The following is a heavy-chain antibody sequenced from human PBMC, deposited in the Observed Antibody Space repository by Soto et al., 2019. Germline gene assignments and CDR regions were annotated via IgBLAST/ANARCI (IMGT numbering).Heavy chain of an antibody. V-gene: IGHV1-69*13. Sequence: SVKVSCKASGGTFSTYSISWVRQAPGQGLEWMGGIIPMLGKTNYAQKFQGRVTITADESTSTAYMDLSSLRSDDTAVYYCAKDILEWLFGSGDYYYYGMDVWGQGNTVTVS. J-gene: IGHJ6*02. CDR3: AKDILEWLFGSGDYYYYGMDV. CDR2: IIPMLGKT. D-gene: IGHD3-3*01. CDR1: GGTFSTYS.